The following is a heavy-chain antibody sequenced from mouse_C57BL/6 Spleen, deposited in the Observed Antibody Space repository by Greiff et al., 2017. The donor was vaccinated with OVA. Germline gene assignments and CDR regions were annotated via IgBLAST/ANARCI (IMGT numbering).Heavy chain of an antibody. Sequence: VQLQESGPELVKPGASVKISFKASGYAFSSSWMNWVKQRPGKGLEWIGRIYPGDGDTNYNGKFKGKATLTADKSSSTAYMQLSSLTSEDSAVYFCASHYYGSRPYFDYWGQGTTLTVSS. V-gene: IGHV1-82*01. CDR1: GYAFSSSW. D-gene: IGHD1-1*01. CDR2: IYPGDGDT. J-gene: IGHJ2*01. CDR3: ASHYYGSRPYFDY.